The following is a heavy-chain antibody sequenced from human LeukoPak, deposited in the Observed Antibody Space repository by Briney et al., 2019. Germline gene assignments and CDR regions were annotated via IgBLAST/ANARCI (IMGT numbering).Heavy chain of an antibody. J-gene: IGHJ4*02. CDR2: ISYDGSNK. CDR1: GFTFSSYG. D-gene: IGHD3-16*01. Sequence: GGSLTLSCAASGFTFSSYGMHWVRQAPGKGLEWVAVISYDGSNKYYADSVKGRFTISRDNSKNTLYLQMNSLRAEDTAVYYCAGGLWGSPQDYWGQGTLVTVSS. CDR3: AGGLWGSPQDY. V-gene: IGHV3-30*03.